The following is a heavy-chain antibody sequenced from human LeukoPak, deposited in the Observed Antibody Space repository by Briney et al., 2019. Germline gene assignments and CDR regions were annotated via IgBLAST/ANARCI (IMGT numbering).Heavy chain of an antibody. CDR3: ARDWIRGIAVAGGDY. CDR1: GGTFSSYA. CDR2: IIPILGIA. J-gene: IGHJ4*02. Sequence: SVKFSCKASGGTFSSYAISWVRQAPGQGLEWMGRIIPILGIANYAQKFQGRVTITADKSTSTAYMELSSLRSEDTAVYYCARDWIRGIAVAGGDYWGQGTLVTVSS. V-gene: IGHV1-69*04. D-gene: IGHD6-19*01.